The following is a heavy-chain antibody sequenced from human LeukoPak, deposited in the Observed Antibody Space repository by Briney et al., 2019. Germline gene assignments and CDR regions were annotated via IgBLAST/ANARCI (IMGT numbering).Heavy chain of an antibody. CDR3: ARDLVPEF. J-gene: IGHJ3*01. D-gene: IGHD1-14*01. CDR1: GFTLSASD. Sequence: GRSLRLSCVVSGFTLSASDMNRVRQAPGKGREYVSVLSRCGGTSYADSVQGRFTISRDTSKNTLYLQMNSLRVEDTAIYYCARDLVPEFWGPGTMVTASS. CDR2: LSRCGGT. V-gene: IGHV3-53*01.